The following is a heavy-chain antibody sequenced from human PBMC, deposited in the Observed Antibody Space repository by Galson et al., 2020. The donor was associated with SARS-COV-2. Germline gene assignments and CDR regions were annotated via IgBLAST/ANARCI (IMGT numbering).Heavy chain of an antibody. J-gene: IGHJ3*02. CDR2: ISSNGGTT. CDR1: GFTFIYYA. V-gene: IGHV3-64*01. CDR3: ARVDGSGRTDI. Sequence: GESLKISCTASGFTFIYYAMHWVRQAPGKGLEYVSAISSNGGTTYYANSVKGRFTISRDNSKNTLYLQMGGLRAEDMAVYYCARVDGSGRTDIWGQGTMVTVSS. D-gene: IGHD3-10*01.